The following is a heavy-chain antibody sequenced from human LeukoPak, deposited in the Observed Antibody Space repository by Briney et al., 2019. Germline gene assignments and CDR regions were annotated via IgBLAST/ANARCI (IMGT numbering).Heavy chain of an antibody. CDR1: GFIFSSYS. Sequence: GGSLRLSCAASGFIFSSYSMNWVRQAPGKGLEWVSSISSSSSYIYYADSVKGRFAISRDNAKNSLYLQMNSLRAEDTAVYNCARDAIAAAGFYYFDYWGQGTLVTVSS. J-gene: IGHJ4*02. CDR3: ARDAIAAAGFYYFDY. V-gene: IGHV3-21*01. CDR2: ISSSSSYI. D-gene: IGHD6-13*01.